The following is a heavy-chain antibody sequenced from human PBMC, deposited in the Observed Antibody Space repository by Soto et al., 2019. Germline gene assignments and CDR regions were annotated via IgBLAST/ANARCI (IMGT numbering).Heavy chain of an antibody. CDR3: ARESGDSSSS. J-gene: IGHJ5*02. V-gene: IGHV4-31*03. D-gene: IGHD6-6*01. CDR2: IYYSGST. CDR1: WFSIVSGGYH. Sequence: PLRHRCTFSWFSIVSGGYHCSWIRQHPGKGLEWIGYIYYSGSTYYNPSLKSRVTISVDTSKNQFSLKLSSVTAADTAVYYCARESGDSSSSWGQGTLVTVSS.